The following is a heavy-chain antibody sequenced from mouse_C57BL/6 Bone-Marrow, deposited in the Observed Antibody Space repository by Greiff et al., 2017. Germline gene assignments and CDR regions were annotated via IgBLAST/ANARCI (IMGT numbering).Heavy chain of an antibody. Sequence: VQLQQSGPELVKPGASVKMSCKASGYTFTDYNMHWVKQRTGQGLEWIGEIYPRSGNTYYNAKFKGKATLTADKSTSTAYMELRSLTSEDSAVYVCASYYGLDYWGQGTTLTVSS. CDR1: GYTFTDYN. D-gene: IGHD1-1*01. CDR2: IYPRSGNT. J-gene: IGHJ2*01. V-gene: IGHV1-83*01. CDR3: ASYYGLDY.